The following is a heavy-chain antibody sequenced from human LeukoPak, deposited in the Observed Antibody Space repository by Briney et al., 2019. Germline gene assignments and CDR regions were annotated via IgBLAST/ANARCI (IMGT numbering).Heavy chain of an antibody. CDR2: IYYSGST. D-gene: IGHD1-26*01. J-gene: IGHJ4*02. CDR1: GGSISGSSYY. Sequence: SETLSLTCTVSGGSISGSSYYWGWIRQPPGKGLEWIGSIYYSGSTYYNPSLKSRVTISVDTSKNQFSLKLSSVTAADTAVYYCASLVGAKYYFDYWGQGTLVTVSS. CDR3: ASLVGAKYYFDY. V-gene: IGHV4-39*07.